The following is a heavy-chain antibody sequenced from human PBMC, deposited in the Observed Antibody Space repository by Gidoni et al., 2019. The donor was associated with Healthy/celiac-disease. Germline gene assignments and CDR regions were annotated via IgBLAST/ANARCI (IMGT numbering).Heavy chain of an antibody. V-gene: IGHV4-39*01. Sequence: QLQLQESGPGLVKPSETLSLTCTVSGGSISSSSYYWGWIRQPPGKGLEWIGSIYYSGSTYYNPSLKSRVTISVDTSKNQFSLKLSSVTAADTAVYYCARHSVKDPASGLWFGELLRVGYYYYGMDVWGQGTTVTVSS. J-gene: IGHJ6*02. D-gene: IGHD3-10*01. CDR3: ARHSVKDPASGLWFGELLRVGYYYYGMDV. CDR1: GGSISSSSYY. CDR2: IYYSGST.